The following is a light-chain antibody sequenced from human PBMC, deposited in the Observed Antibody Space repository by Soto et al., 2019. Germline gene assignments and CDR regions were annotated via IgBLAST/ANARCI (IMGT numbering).Light chain of an antibody. V-gene: IGLV2-8*01. CDR3: SSYGGSSNV. J-gene: IGLJ1*01. CDR1: SSDVGGYNY. Sequence: QSALTQPPSASGSPGQSVAISCTGTSSDVGGYNYVSWYQQHPGKAPKLMIYEVNKRPSGVPDRFSGSKSGDTASLTVSGLQAEDEADYYCSSYGGSSNVFGTGTKLTVL. CDR2: EVN.